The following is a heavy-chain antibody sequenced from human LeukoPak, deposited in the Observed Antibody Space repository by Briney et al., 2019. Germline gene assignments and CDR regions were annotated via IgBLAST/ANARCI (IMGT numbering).Heavy chain of an antibody. V-gene: IGHV1-69*05. CDR1: GGTFSSYA. CDR2: IIPIFGTA. CDR3: ARGRYSGSYRYNWFDP. J-gene: IGHJ5*02. Sequence: ASVKVSCKASGGTFSSYAISWVRQAPGQGLEWMGGIIPIFGTANYAQKFQGRVTMTRNTSISTAYMELSSLRSEDTAVYYCARGRYSGSYRYNWFDPWGQGTLVTVSS. D-gene: IGHD1-26*01.